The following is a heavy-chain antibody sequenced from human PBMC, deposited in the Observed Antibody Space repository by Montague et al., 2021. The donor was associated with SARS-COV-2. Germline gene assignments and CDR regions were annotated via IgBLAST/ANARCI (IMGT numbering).Heavy chain of an antibody. V-gene: IGHV4-61*02. CDR1: GDSINSGSYY. CDR2: IYTSGRT. D-gene: IGHD3-9*01. J-gene: IGHJ1*01. CDR3: AGPDWLKH. Sequence: TLSLTCTVSGDSINSGSYYWSWIRQPAGKGLEWIGRIYTSGRTNYSPSLRSRINMSLDTSKSRFSLNPTSVTAADTAVYYCAGPDWLKHWGQGALVTVSS.